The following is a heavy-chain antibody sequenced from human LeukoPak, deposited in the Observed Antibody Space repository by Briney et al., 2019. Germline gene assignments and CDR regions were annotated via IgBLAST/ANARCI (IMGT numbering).Heavy chain of an antibody. CDR1: GFTFSSYT. CDR3: ARDRGSRRYNNGYSEY. J-gene: IGHJ4*02. D-gene: IGHD5-18*01. Sequence: GGSLRLSCVVSGFTFSSYTINWVRQAPGKGLEWVSSISSSGSYIYYADSVKGRFTVSRDNAKNSLYLQMKSLRAEDTAVYYCARDRGSRRYNNGYSEYWGQGTLVTVSS. V-gene: IGHV3-21*01. CDR2: ISSSGSYI.